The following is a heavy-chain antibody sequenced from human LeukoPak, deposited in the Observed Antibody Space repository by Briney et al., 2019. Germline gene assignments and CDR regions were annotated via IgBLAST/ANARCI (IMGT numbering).Heavy chain of an antibody. Sequence: GGSLRLSCAASGFTFSSYAMSWVRQAPGKGLEWVSAISGSGGSTYYADSVKGRFTISRDNSKDTLYLQMNSLRVEDTAVYYCTTSWPKVREGDQWGQGTLVTVS. CDR3: TTSWPKVREGDQ. CDR2: ISGSGGST. D-gene: IGHD3-10*01. V-gene: IGHV3-23*01. CDR1: GFTFSSYA. J-gene: IGHJ4*02.